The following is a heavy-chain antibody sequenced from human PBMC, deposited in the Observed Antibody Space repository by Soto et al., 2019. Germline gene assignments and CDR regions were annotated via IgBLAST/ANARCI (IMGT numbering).Heavy chain of an antibody. V-gene: IGHV4-39*01. CDR3: ARQRTTVVTQAYFDH. CDR1: GESISSSSYY. Sequence: SETLSLTCIVSGESISSSSYYWGWIRQPPGKGLKWIGSIYYSGRTYYNPSFKSQVTISIDTSKNQFSLKLSSVTATDTAVYYCARQRTTVVTQAYFDHWGQGALVTVS. D-gene: IGHD2-21*02. CDR2: IYYSGRT. J-gene: IGHJ4*02.